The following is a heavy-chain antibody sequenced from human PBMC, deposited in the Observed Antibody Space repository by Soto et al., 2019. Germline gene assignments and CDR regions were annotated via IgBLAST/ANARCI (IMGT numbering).Heavy chain of an antibody. CDR3: AREQLGPNDYYYYYGMDV. V-gene: IGHV4-38-2*01. Sequence: SETLSLTCAVSGYSISSGYYWGWIRQPPGKGLEWIGSIYHSGSTYYNPSLKSRVTISVVTSKNQFSLKLSSVTAADTAVYYCAREQLGPNDYYYYYGMDVWGHGTTVTVSS. D-gene: IGHD6-6*01. J-gene: IGHJ6*02. CDR2: IYHSGST. CDR1: GYSISSGYY.